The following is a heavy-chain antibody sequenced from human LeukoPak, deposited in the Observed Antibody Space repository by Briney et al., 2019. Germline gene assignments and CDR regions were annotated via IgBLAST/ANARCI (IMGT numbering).Heavy chain of an antibody. V-gene: IGHV3-21*01. CDR1: GFTFSSYS. Sequence: PGGSLRLSCAASGFTFSSYSMNWVRQAPGKGLEWVSSISSSSSYIYYADSVKGRFTISRDKAKNSLYLQMNSLRAEDTATYYCAREGMVATSDYWGQGTLVTVSS. D-gene: IGHD5-12*01. CDR2: ISSSSSYI. J-gene: IGHJ4*02. CDR3: AREGMVATSDY.